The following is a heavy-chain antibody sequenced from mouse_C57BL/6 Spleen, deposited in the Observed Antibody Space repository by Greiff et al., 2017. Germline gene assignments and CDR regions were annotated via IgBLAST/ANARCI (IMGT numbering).Heavy chain of an antibody. CDR3: AREIHYGSRWFAY. J-gene: IGHJ3*01. CDR1: GYTFTSYW. Sequence: VQLQQPGAELVRPGTSVKLSCKASGYTFTSYWMHWVKQRPGQGLEWIGVIDPSDSYTNYNQKFKGKATLTVDTSSSTAYMQLSSLTSEDSAVYYCAREIHYGSRWFAYWGQGTLVTVSA. D-gene: IGHD1-1*01. CDR2: IDPSDSYT. V-gene: IGHV1-59*01.